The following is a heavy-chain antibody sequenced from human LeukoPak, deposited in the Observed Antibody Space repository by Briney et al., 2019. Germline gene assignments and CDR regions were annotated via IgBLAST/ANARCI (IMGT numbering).Heavy chain of an antibody. D-gene: IGHD6-19*01. CDR2: MNPNSGNT. Sequence: ASVKVSCXASGYTFTSYDINWVRQATGQGLEWMGWMNPNSGNTGYAQKFQGRVTMTRNTSISTAYMELSSLRSEDTAVYYCARGIAVAGTVGGYWGQGTLVTVSS. J-gene: IGHJ4*02. CDR1: GYTFTSYD. CDR3: ARGIAVAGTVGGY. V-gene: IGHV1-8*01.